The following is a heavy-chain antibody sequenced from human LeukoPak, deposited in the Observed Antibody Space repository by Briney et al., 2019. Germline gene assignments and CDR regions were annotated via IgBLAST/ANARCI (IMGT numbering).Heavy chain of an antibody. CDR1: GFTFSSYG. D-gene: IGHD5-18*01. CDR2: ISYDGSNK. Sequence: PGGSLRLSCAASGFTFSSYGMLWVRQAPGKGLEWVAVISYDGSNKYYADSVKGRFTISRDNSKNTLYLQMNSLRAEDTAVYYCAKPYSYGSGYFDYWGQGTLVTVSS. CDR3: AKPYSYGSGYFDY. J-gene: IGHJ4*02. V-gene: IGHV3-30*18.